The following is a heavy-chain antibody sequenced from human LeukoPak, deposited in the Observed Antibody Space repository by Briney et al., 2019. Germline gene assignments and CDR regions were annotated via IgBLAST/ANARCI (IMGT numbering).Heavy chain of an antibody. CDR2: MNPNSGNT. CDR3: ARAPTRYFDWSHAFDI. J-gene: IGHJ3*02. Sequence: ASVKVSCKAPGYTFTSYDINWVRQATGQGLEWMGWMNPNSGNTGYAQKFQGRVTMTRNTSISTAYMELSSLRSEDTAVYYCARAPTRYFDWSHAFDIWGQGTMVTVSS. D-gene: IGHD3-9*01. V-gene: IGHV1-8*01. CDR1: GYTFTSYD.